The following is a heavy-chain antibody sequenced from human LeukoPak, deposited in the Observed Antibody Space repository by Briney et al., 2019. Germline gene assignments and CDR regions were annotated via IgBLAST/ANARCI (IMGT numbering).Heavy chain of an antibody. CDR2: INPNSGDR. V-gene: IGHV1-2*02. Sequence: GSSVKVSCKASGYTFTGYYIHWVRQAPGQGLEWMGWINPNSGDRNYAQKFQGRVTMTRDTSINTASMALSSLRSDDTAVYYCAKLGGGINWFDPWGQGTLVIVSS. D-gene: IGHD3-16*01. CDR1: GYTFTGYY. CDR3: AKLGGGINWFDP. J-gene: IGHJ5*02.